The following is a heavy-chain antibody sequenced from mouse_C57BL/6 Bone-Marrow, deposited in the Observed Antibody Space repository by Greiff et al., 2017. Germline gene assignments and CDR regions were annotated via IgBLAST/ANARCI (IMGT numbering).Heavy chain of an antibody. J-gene: IGHJ4*01. Sequence: VQLQQSVPELARPWASVTISCQAFYTFSRRVHFAIRDTNYLMQWVKQRPGPGLEWIGAIYTGNGDSYYNQKFKGKATLTADKASSTAYMQLSSLTSEDSAVYYCAFGGWSLRGIAMDYWGQGTSVTVSS. CDR2: GPGLEWIG. CDR1: YTFSRRVH. D-gene: IGHD2-3*01. CDR3: SEDSAVYYCAFGGWSLRGIAMDY. V-gene: IGHV1-87*01.